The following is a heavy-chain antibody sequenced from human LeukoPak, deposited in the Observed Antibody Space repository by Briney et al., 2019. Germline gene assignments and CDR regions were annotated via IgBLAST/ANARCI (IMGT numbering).Heavy chain of an antibody. D-gene: IGHD5-18*01. CDR1: GYTFTSYG. J-gene: IGHJ6*02. CDR2: ISAYNGNT. Sequence: ASVKVSCKASGYTFTSYGISWVRQAPGQGLELMGWISAYNGNTNYAQKLQGRVTMTTDTSTSTAYMELRSLRSDDTAVYYCAKDTAMVIGGYYYGMDVWGQGTTVTVSS. V-gene: IGHV1-18*01. CDR3: AKDTAMVIGGYYYGMDV.